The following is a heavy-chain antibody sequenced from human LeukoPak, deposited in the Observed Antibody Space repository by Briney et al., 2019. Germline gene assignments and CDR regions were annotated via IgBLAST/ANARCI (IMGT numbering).Heavy chain of an antibody. D-gene: IGHD2-8*01. Sequence: GGSLRLSCAASGFTFSDYYMSWIRQAPVKGLEWVSYISSSGSTIYYADSVKGRFTISRDNAKNSLYLQMNSLRAEDTAVYYCARSTYSVIVLKELDYWGQGTLVTVSS. CDR1: GFTFSDYY. CDR3: ARSTYSVIVLKELDY. CDR2: ISSSGSTI. V-gene: IGHV3-11*01. J-gene: IGHJ4*02.